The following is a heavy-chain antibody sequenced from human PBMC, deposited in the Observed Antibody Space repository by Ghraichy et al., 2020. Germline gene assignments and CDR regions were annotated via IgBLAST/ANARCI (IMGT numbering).Heavy chain of an antibody. V-gene: IGHV4-31*03. J-gene: IGHJ6*03. CDR2: IYYSGSS. CDR3: ARSPEAYCITSCAAPYYDYSMDV. CDR1: GGSIRSGGYD. D-gene: IGHD2-2*01. Sequence: SQTLSLTCSVSGGSIRSGGYDWSWIRQHPGKGLEWIGYIYYSGSSYYNPSLKSRVSLSVDTSKNQFSLKLSSVTAADTAVSYCARSPEAYCITSCAAPYYDYSMDVWGRGTTVTVSS.